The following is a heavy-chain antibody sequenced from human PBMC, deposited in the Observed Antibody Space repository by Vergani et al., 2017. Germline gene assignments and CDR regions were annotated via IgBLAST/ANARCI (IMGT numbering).Heavy chain of an antibody. D-gene: IGHD3-3*01. CDR3: ARARPTYDLWIGYYMG. Sequence: QVQLQESGPGLVKPPGTLSLTCAVSGGSISSSNWWSWVRQPPGKGLEWIGYIYYSGGTYYNPSLKSRVTISVDTSKNQFSLKLSSVTAADTAVYYCARARPTYDLWIGYYMGWGQGTLVTVSS. V-gene: IGHV4-4*03. CDR1: GGSISSSNW. J-gene: IGHJ4*02. CDR2: IYYSGGT.